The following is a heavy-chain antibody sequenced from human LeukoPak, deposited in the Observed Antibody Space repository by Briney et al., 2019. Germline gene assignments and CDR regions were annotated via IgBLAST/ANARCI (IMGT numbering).Heavy chain of an antibody. CDR2: IRYDGSNK. CDR1: GFTFSSYG. V-gene: IGHV3-30*02. Sequence: GGSLRLSCAASGFTFSSYGMHWVRQAPGKGLEWVAFIRYDGSNKYYADSVKGRFTISRDNSKNTLYLQMNSLRAEDTAVYYCAKNEYDSSGYRFDYWGQGTLATVSS. CDR3: AKNEYDSSGYRFDY. J-gene: IGHJ4*02. D-gene: IGHD3-22*01.